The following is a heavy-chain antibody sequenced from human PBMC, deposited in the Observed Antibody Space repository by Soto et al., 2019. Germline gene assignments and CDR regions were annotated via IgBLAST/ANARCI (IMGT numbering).Heavy chain of an antibody. CDR1: GFTFSSYA. J-gene: IGHJ4*02. V-gene: IGHV3-23*01. CDR3: AKVDYGGNSVY. Sequence: GGSLRLSCAASGFTFSSYAMSWVRQAPGKGLEWVSAIGGSGGSTYYADSVKGRFTISRDNSKNTLYLQMNSLRAEDTAVYYCAKVDYGGNSVYWGQGTLVTVSS. CDR2: IGGSGGST. D-gene: IGHD4-17*01.